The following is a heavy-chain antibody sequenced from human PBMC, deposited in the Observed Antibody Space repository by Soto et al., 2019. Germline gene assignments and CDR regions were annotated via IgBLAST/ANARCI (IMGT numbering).Heavy chain of an antibody. CDR1: GVTCSNGW. Sequence: PAGAQSVSCVASGVTCSNGWMNWVRKAPGKGQEWVGSIKGTPVGGAIAYAAPVKGRFTISRDDSKNTVYLQMNSLKSQDTAVACFATGSLGAGSPPPAFDICGQGTLVPGSS. J-gene: IGHJ3*02. V-gene: IGHV3-15*07. CDR2: IKGTPVGGAI. D-gene: IGHD3-10*01. CDR3: ATGSLGAGSPPPAFDI.